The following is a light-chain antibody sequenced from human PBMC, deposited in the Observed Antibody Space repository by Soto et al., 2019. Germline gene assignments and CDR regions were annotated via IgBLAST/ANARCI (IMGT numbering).Light chain of an antibody. CDR2: GDT. CDR3: QVWDSSNDNRI. CDR1: DIGRKS. V-gene: IGLV3-21*02. J-gene: IGLJ2*01. Sequence: SYELTQPPSLSVAPGQTARILCGGDDIGRKSVHWYQQKPGQAPVLVVYGDTDRASGIPERFSGSNSGYTANLTISGVEGGDEADYFCQVWDSSNDNRIFGGGTRLTVL.